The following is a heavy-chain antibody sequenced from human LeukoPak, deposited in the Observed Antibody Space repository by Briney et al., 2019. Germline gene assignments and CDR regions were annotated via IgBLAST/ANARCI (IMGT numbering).Heavy chain of an antibody. CDR3: ARARGYDFWSGFWA. J-gene: IGHJ4*02. V-gene: IGHV3-64*01. D-gene: IGHD3-3*01. CDR1: GFTFSSYA. CDR2: ISSNGGST. Sequence: GGSLRLSCAASGFTFSSYAMHWVRQAPGKGLEYVSAISSNGGSTYYANSVKVRFTTSRDNSKNTLYLQMGSLRAEDMAVYYCARARGYDFWSGFWAWGQGTLVTVSS.